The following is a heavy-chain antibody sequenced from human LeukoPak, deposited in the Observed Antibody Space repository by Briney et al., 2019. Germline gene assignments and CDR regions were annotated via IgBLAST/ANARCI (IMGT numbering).Heavy chain of an antibody. CDR2: MNPNSGNT. CDR1: GYTFTSYD. CDR3: ARGSAGRDCSGGSCYSAAFDI. J-gene: IGHJ3*02. Sequence: ASVKGSCKASGYTFTSYDINWVRQATRQGLEWMGWMNPNSGNTGYAQKFQGRVTMTRNTSISTAYMELSSLRSEDTAVYYCARGSAGRDCSGGSCYSAAFDIWGQGTMVTVSS. D-gene: IGHD2-15*01. V-gene: IGHV1-8*01.